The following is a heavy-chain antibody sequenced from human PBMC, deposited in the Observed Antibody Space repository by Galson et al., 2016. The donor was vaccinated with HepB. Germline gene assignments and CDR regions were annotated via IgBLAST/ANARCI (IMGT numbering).Heavy chain of an antibody. Sequence: SLRLSCAASGFTFSNYWMSWVRQAAGKGLEWVANIKQDESEKYYMDSVKGRFTITRDNAKNSLYLQMNSLTVEDTAVYFCAEMPTVDWWGQGTLVTVSS. V-gene: IGHV3-7*03. CDR1: GFTFSNYW. J-gene: IGHJ4*01. D-gene: IGHD5-24*01. CDR3: AEMPTVDW. CDR2: IKQDESEK.